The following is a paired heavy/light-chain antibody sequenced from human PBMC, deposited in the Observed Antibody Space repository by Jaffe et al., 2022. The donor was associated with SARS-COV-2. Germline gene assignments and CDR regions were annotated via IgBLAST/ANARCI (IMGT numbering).Light chain of an antibody. J-gene: IGKJ3*01. Sequence: DIQMTQSPSSLSASVGDRVTITCRASQSISSYLNWYQQKPGKAPKLLIYAASSLQSGVPSRFSGSGSGTDFTLTISSLQPEDFATYYCQQSYSTAEGFTFGPGTKVDIK. CDR2: AAS. V-gene: IGKV1-39*01. CDR3: QQSYSTAEGFT. CDR1: QSISSY.
Heavy chain of an antibody. V-gene: IGHV1-69*02. CDR3: ARVGGSGSPNTGNWFDP. Sequence: QVQLVQSGAEVKKPGSSVKVSCKASGGTFSSYTISWVRQAPGQGLEWMGRIIPILGIANYAQKFQGRVTITADKSTSTAYMELSSLRSEDTAVYYCARVGGSGSPNTGNWFDPWGQGTLVTVSS. CDR1: GGTFSSYT. J-gene: IGHJ5*02. CDR2: IIPILGIA. D-gene: IGHD3-10*01.